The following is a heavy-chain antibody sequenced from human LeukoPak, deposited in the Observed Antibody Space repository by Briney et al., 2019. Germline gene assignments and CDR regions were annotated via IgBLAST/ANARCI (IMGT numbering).Heavy chain of an antibody. V-gene: IGHV1-2*02. J-gene: IGHJ4*02. D-gene: IGHD4-11*01. CDR1: GYTFTAYS. CDR2: INPNSGGT. CDR3: AKDLDYTTYGYYFDY. Sequence: ASVKVSCKASGYTFTAYSMHWVRQAPGQGLEWMGWINPNSGGTNYAQKFQGRVTMTRDTSITTAYMELSRLRSDDAAVYYCAKDLDYTTYGYYFDYWGQGTLVTVSS.